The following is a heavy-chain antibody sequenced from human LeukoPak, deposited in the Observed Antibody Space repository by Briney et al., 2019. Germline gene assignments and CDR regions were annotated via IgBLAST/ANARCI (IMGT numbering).Heavy chain of an antibody. CDR3: ARGTVVLWFGETDAFDI. J-gene: IGHJ3*02. CDR1: GFTFSDYY. V-gene: IGHV3-11*06. Sequence: GGSLRPSCAASGFTFSDYYMSWIRQAPGKGLERVSYISSSSSYTNYADSVKGRFTISRDNAKNSLYLQMNSLRAEDTAVYYCARGTVVLWFGETDAFDIWGQGTMVTVSS. D-gene: IGHD3-10*01. CDR2: ISSSSSYT.